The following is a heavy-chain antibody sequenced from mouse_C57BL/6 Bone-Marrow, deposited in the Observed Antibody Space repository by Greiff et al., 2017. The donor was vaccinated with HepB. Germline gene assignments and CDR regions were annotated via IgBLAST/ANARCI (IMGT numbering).Heavy chain of an antibody. V-gene: IGHV3-8*01. CDR2: ISDSGST. CDR1: GYSITSDY. D-gene: IGHD4-1*01. Sequence: EVKLMESGPGLAKPSQSLSLTCSVTGYSITSDYWNWIRKFPGNKLEYMGYISDSGSTYYNPSLKSRISITRDTSKNQYYLQLHSVTTEDTATYYCARQTGTFYYFGYWGQGTTLTVSS. CDR3: ARQTGTFYYFGY. J-gene: IGHJ2*01.